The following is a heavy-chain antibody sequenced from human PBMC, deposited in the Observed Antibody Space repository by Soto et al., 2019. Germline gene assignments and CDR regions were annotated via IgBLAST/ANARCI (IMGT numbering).Heavy chain of an antibody. D-gene: IGHD3-10*01. CDR1: GFTFSSYA. CDR2: ISGSGGGT. J-gene: IGHJ4*02. CDR3: AKRRLWFGELLY. V-gene: IGHV3-23*01. Sequence: GGSLRLSCAASGFTFSSYAMSWVRQAPGKGLEWVSAISGSGGGTYYADSVKGRFTISRDNSKNTLYLQMNSLRAEDTAVYYCAKRRLWFGELLYWGQGTLVTAPQ.